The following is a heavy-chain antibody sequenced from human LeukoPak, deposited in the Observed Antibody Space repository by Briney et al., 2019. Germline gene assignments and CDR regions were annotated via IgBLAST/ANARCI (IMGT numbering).Heavy chain of an antibody. CDR1: GYTFTSYG. CDR2: ISAYNGNT. V-gene: IGHV1-18*01. Sequence: ASVKVSCKASGYTFTSYGISWVRQAPGQGLEWMGWISAYNGNTNYAQKLQGRVTMTTDTSTSTAYMELRSLRSDDPAVYYCARDYFAMVRGVIITPLGYWGQGTLVTVSS. J-gene: IGHJ4*02. CDR3: ARDYFAMVRGVIITPLGY. D-gene: IGHD3-10*01.